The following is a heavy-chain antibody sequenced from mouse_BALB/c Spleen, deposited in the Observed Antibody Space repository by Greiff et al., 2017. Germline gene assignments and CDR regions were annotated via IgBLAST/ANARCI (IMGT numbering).Heavy chain of an antibody. CDR2: ISNGGGST. CDR1: GFTFSSYT. CDR3: ARLSPNYYGSSYNFDY. D-gene: IGHD1-1*01. Sequence: EVNVVESGGGLVQPGGSLKLSCAASGFTFSSYTMSWVRQTPEKRLEWVAYISNGGGSTYYPDTVKGRFTISRDNAKNTLYLQMSSLKSEDTAMYYCARLSPNYYGSSYNFDYWGQGTTLTVSS. V-gene: IGHV5-12-2*01. J-gene: IGHJ2*01.